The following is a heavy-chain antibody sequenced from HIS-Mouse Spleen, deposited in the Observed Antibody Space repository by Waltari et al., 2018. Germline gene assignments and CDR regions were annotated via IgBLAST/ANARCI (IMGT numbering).Heavy chain of an antibody. Sequence: QVQLQQWGAGLLKPSETLSLTCAVYGGSFSGHYWSWIRQPPGKGLEWIGEINHSGSTNYNPSLKSRVTISVDTSKNQFSLKLSSVTAADTAVYYCARRGGWYFDYWGQGTLVTVSS. CDR2: INHSGST. CDR3: ARRGGWYFDY. CDR1: GGSFSGHY. V-gene: IGHV4-34*01. D-gene: IGHD3-10*01. J-gene: IGHJ4*02.